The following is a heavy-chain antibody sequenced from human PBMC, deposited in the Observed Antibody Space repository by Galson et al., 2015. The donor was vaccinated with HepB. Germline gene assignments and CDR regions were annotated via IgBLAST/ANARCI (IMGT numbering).Heavy chain of an antibody. CDR3: ARVYQDHSGVDY. D-gene: IGHD4/OR15-4a*01. Sequence: SLRLSCAASGFTFSYYHMNWVRQAPGKGLEWISYITSSSTTIHYADSVRGRFTISRDNAKNSLYLQMNNLRDDDTATYYCARVYQDHSGVDYWGQGPLVTVSS. V-gene: IGHV3-48*02. J-gene: IGHJ4*02. CDR2: ITSSSTTI. CDR1: GFTFSYYH.